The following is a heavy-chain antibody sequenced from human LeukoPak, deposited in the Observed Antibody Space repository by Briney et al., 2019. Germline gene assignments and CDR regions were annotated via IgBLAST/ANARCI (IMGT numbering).Heavy chain of an antibody. D-gene: IGHD3-3*01. Sequence: ASVKVSCKASGYTFTSYGISWVRQAPGQGLEWMGWISAYNGNTNYAQKLQGRVTMTTDTSTSTAYMELRSLRSDDTAAYYCAREGVYDFWSGYYHNWFDPWGQGTLVTVSS. CDR2: ISAYNGNT. CDR3: AREGVYDFWSGYYHNWFDP. V-gene: IGHV1-18*01. CDR1: GYTFTSYG. J-gene: IGHJ5*02.